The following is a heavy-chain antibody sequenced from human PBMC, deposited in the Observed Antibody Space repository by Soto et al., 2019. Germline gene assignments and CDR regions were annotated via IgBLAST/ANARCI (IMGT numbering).Heavy chain of an antibody. CDR1: GGTFRNYA. D-gene: IGHD3-16*01. CDR2: IIAMFGTA. CDR3: VRPGGDGQKVFFNH. J-gene: IGHJ4*02. Sequence: EASVKVSCKTSGGTFRNYAINWVRQAPGQGLEWMGGIIAMFGTANYPQKFQGRLTITADESTSTGYMQLTSLRSDDTAVYYCVRPGGDGQKVFFNHWGQGTLVTV. V-gene: IGHV1-69*13.